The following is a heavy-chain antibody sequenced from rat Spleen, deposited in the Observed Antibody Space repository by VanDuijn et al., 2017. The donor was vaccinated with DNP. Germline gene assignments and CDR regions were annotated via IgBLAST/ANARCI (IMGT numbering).Heavy chain of an antibody. CDR1: GFTFSDFP. Sequence: EVQLVESGGGLVQPGGSMKLSCAASGFTFSDFPMAWVRQTPTNGLDWFATISTNGGGTYYRDSVRGRFTISRDNAEDTLFLQMNSLRSEDTATYYCTRATGFDYWGQGVMVTVSS. J-gene: IGHJ2*01. V-gene: IGHV5-46*01. D-gene: IGHD4-2*01. CDR3: TRATGFDY. CDR2: ISTNGGGT.